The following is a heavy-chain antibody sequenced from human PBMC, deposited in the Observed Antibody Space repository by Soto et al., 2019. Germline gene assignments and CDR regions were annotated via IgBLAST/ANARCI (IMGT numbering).Heavy chain of an antibody. D-gene: IGHD3-3*01. Sequence: QLQLQESGPGLVKPSETLSLTCIVSGDSISSGSYYWGWIRQPPGKGLEWIGSIYYTGSTNYNPSLKSRVTISADTSNNHFSLRLSSVTAADTAVYYCARRLDFDNGYFTAPMDVWGKGTTVTVSS. CDR1: GDSISSGSYY. J-gene: IGHJ6*03. CDR2: IYYTGST. V-gene: IGHV4-39*02. CDR3: ARRLDFDNGYFTAPMDV.